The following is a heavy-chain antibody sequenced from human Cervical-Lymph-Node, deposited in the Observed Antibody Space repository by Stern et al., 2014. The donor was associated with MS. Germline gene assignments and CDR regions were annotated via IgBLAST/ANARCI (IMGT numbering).Heavy chain of an antibody. V-gene: IGHV3-21*01. CDR1: GFMFRTYN. CDR2: ISSSSNYI. J-gene: IGHJ4*02. D-gene: IGHD2/OR15-2a*01. CDR3: ARDDELYGLDY. Sequence: QLVQSGGGLVKPGGSLRLFCAASGFMFRTYNMNWVRQAPGKGLEWVSAISSSSNYIYYADSVRGRFTISRDNAKNSLYLQMNSLRAEDTAVYYCARDDELYGLDYWGQGTLVTVSS.